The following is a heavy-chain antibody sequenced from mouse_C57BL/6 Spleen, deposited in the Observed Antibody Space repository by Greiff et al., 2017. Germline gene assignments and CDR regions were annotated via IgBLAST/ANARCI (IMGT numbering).Heavy chain of an antibody. D-gene: IGHD2-4*01. CDR1: GYSFTGYY. CDR3: ARYDYDGAWFAY. CDR2: INPSTGGT. V-gene: IGHV1-43*01. Sequence: VQLQQSGPELVKPGASVKISCKASGYSFTGYYMHWVKQSSEKSLEWIGEINPSTGGTSYNQKFKGKATLTVDKSSSTAYMQLKSLTSDDSAVYYCARYDYDGAWFAYWGQGTLVTVSA. J-gene: IGHJ3*01.